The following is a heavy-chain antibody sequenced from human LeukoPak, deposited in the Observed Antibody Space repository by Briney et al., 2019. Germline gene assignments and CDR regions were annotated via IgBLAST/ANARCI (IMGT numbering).Heavy chain of an antibody. V-gene: IGHV3-33*08. CDR2: IWYDGSNK. CDR1: GFTFSSYS. J-gene: IGHJ4*02. Sequence: GGSLRLSCAASGFTFSSYSMNWVRQAPGKGLEWVAVIWYDGSNKYYADSVKGRFTISRDNSKNTLYLQMNSLRAEDTAVYYCARDVQGYFDYWGQGTLVTVSS. CDR3: ARDVQGYFDY.